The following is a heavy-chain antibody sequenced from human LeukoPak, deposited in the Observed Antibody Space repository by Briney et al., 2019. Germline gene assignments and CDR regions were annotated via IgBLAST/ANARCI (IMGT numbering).Heavy chain of an antibody. V-gene: IGHV3-23*01. J-gene: IGHJ4*02. CDR3: TTAGNKIQLRRYFDY. CDR2: ISGSGGST. Sequence: PGGSLRLSCAASGFTFSSYAMSWVRQAPGKGLEWVSAISGSGGSTYYADSVKGRFTTSRDNSKNTLYLQMNSLKTEDTAVYYCTTAGNKIQLRRYFDYWGQGTLVTVSS. CDR1: GFTFSSYA. D-gene: IGHD5-18*01.